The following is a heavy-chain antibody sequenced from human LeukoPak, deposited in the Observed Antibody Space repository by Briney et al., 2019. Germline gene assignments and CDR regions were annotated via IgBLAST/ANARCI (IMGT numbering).Heavy chain of an antibody. CDR2: ISSSHSTI. CDR3: ARGSSIDYVWGTYRQFDY. D-gene: IGHD3-16*02. J-gene: IGHJ4*02. V-gene: IGHV3-48*01. Sequence: GGSLRLSCAASGFTFSTYSMNWVRQAPGEGLEWLSYISSSHSTIYSADSVKGRFTISRDNAKNSLYLQMNSLRAEDTAVYYCARGSSIDYVWGTYRQFDYWGQGTLVTVSS. CDR1: GFTFSTYS.